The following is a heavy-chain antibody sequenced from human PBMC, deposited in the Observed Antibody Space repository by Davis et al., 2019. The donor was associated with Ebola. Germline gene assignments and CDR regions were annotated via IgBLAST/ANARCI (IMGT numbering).Heavy chain of an antibody. CDR2: MNPNSGNT. V-gene: IGHV1-8*01. CDR3: ASFAPYRPVVGYYGMDV. CDR1: GYTFTSYD. Sequence: ASVKVSCKASGYTFTSYDINWVRQATGQGLEWMGWMNPNSGNTGYAQKFQGRVTMTRNTSISTAYMELSSLRSEDTAVYYCASFAPYRPVVGYYGMDVWGQGTTVTVSS. D-gene: IGHD2-15*01. J-gene: IGHJ6*02.